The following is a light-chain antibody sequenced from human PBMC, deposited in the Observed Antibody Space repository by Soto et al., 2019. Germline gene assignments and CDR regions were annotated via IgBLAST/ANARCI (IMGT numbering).Light chain of an antibody. V-gene: IGLV2-14*01. CDR1: SSDVGGYNY. CDR2: DVS. Sequence: QSVLTQPASVSVSPGQSIAISCTGTSSDVGGYNYVSWYQQHPGKAPKLMIYDVSNRRSGVSNRFSGSKSGNTASLTISGLQAEDEADYYCSSYTSSSTLVFGGGTQLTVL. J-gene: IGLJ2*01. CDR3: SSYTSSSTLV.